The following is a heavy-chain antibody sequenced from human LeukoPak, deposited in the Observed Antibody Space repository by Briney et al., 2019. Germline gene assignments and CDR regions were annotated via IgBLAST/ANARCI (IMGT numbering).Heavy chain of an antibody. CDR2: INPNSGGT. J-gene: IGHJ4*02. D-gene: IGHD3-22*01. Sequence: ASVKVSCTASGYTFTGYYMHWVRQAPGQGLEWMGRINPNSGGTNYAQKFQGRVTMTRDTSISTAYMELSRLRSDDTAVYYCAGNYYDSSGYHTSFDYWGQGTLVTVSS. CDR1: GYTFTGYY. CDR3: AGNYYDSSGYHTSFDY. V-gene: IGHV1-2*06.